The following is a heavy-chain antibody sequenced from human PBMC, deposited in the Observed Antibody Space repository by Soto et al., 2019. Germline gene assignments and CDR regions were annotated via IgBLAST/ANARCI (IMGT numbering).Heavy chain of an antibody. Sequence: SETLSLTCSVSGGSVRSGNHFWNWFRQPPGRGLEWLGYMYYTGVTNYTPSLKSRVSMSVDTSKDQFSLNLTSLTAADTAVYYCARGGEPLGYYGLDVWGQGTTVTVSS. CDR2: MYYTGVT. CDR1: GGSVRSGNHF. V-gene: IGHV4-61*01. J-gene: IGHJ6*02. CDR3: ARGGEPLGYYGLDV.